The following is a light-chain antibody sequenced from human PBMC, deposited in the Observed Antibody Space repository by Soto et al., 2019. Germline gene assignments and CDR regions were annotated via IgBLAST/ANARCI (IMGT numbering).Light chain of an antibody. Sequence: AIQLTQSPSSLSASVGDRVTITCRASQDIRGALAWYQQKPGKAPKILIYDVSTLESGVPSRFSGSSSGTDFTLTIISLQPVDFATYYCQQFNSYPITFGPGTRLEIK. CDR2: DVS. J-gene: IGKJ5*01. V-gene: IGKV1-13*02. CDR3: QQFNSYPIT. CDR1: QDIRGA.